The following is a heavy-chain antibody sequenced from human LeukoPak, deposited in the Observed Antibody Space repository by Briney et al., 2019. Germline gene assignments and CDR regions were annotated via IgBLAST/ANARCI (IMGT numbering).Heavy chain of an antibody. J-gene: IGHJ4*02. V-gene: IGHV3-30*18. CDR3: AKGIAAGGYFDY. Sequence: PGRSLRLSCAASGFTFSSYGMHWVRQAPGKGLEWVAVISYDGSNKYYADSVKGRFTISRDNSKNTLYLQMNSLRAEDTAVYYCAKGIAAGGYFDYWGQGTLVTVSS. CDR2: ISYDGSNK. D-gene: IGHD6-25*01. CDR1: GFTFSSYG.